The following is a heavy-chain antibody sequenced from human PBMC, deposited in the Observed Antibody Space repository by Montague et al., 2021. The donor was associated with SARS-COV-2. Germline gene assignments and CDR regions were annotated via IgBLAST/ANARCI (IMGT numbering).Heavy chain of an antibody. CDR3: ARDYKRYYYGSFFRGCNYFDY. J-gene: IGHJ4*02. CDR2: IWYDGSNK. V-gene: IGHV3-33*08. CDR1: GFTFSSYG. D-gene: IGHD3-10*01. Sequence: SLRLSCAASGFTFSSYGMPWVRQAPGKGLEWVAVIWYDGSNKYYADSVKGRFTISRDNSKNTLYLQMNSLRAEDTAVYYCARDYKRYYYGSFFRGCNYFDYWGQGTLVTVSS.